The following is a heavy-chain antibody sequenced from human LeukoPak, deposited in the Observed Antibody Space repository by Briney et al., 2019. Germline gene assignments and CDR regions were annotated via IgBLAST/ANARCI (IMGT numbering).Heavy chain of an antibody. CDR3: AREVQLERRGTTTDLYGMDV. CDR1: GFTFSSYS. J-gene: IGHJ6*02. Sequence: KPGGSLRLSCAASGFTFSSYSMNWVRQAPGKGLEWVSYISSSSSTIYYADSVKGRFTISRDNAKNSLYLQMNSLRAEDTAVYYCAREVQLERRGTTTDLYGMDVWGQGTTVTVSS. V-gene: IGHV3-48*04. CDR2: ISSSSSTI. D-gene: IGHD1-1*01.